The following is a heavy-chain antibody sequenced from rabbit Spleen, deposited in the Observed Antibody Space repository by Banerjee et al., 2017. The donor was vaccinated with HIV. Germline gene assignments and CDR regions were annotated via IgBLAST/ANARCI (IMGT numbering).Heavy chain of an antibody. V-gene: IGHV1S47*01. CDR2: INAVTGKA. CDR3: VRDQAGDADYGPYYLNL. J-gene: IGHJ4*01. CDR1: GFSFSNKA. Sequence: QEQLVESGGGLVRPEGSLKLSCTASGFSFSNKAVMCWVRQAPGKGLQWIACINAVTGKAVYATWAKGRFTITRSTSLNTVTLQLNSLTAADTATYFCVRDQAGDADYGPYYLNLWGPGTLVTVS. D-gene: IGHD2-1*01.